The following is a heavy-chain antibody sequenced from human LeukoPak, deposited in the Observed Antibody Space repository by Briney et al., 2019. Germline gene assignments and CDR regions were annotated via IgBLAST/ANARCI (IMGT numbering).Heavy chain of an antibody. CDR2: INPNSGGT. D-gene: IGHD2-2*01. CDR1: GYTFTGYY. Sequence: ASVKVSCKGSGYTFTGYYMHWVRQAPGQGLEWMGWINPNSGGTNYAQKFQGRVTMTRDTSISTAYMGLSRLRSDDTAVYYCARVRGYCSSTNCYYAFDIWGQGTMVTVSS. CDR3: ARVRGYCSSTNCYYAFDI. V-gene: IGHV1-2*02. J-gene: IGHJ3*02.